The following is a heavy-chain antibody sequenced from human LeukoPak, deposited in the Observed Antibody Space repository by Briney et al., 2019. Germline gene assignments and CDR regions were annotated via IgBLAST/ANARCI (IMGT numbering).Heavy chain of an antibody. V-gene: IGHV4-59*01. CDR3: ARWGYCSGGSCYPPDY. Sequence: SETLSLTCTVSGGSISSYYWSWIRQPPGKGLEWIGYIYYSGSTNYNPSLKSRVTISVDTSKNQFSLKLSSVTAADTAVYYCARWGYCSGGSCYPPDYWGQGTLVTVSS. J-gene: IGHJ4*02. D-gene: IGHD2-15*01. CDR1: GGSISSYY. CDR2: IYYSGST.